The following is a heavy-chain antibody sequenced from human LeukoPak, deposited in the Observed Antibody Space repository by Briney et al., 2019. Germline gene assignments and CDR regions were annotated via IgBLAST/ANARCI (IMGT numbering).Heavy chain of an antibody. D-gene: IGHD3-9*01. CDR3: ARATGSNAFDI. Sequence: GGSLRLSCAASGFTFSSYTMNWVRQAQGKGLEWVSSISSSSSYIYYADSLKGRFTISRDNAKNSLYLQMNSLRVEDTAVYYCARATGSNAFDIWGQGTMVTVSS. V-gene: IGHV3-21*01. J-gene: IGHJ3*02. CDR2: ISSSSSYI. CDR1: GFTFSSYT.